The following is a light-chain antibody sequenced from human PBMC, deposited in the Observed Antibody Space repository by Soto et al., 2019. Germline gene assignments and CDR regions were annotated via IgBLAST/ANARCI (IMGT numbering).Light chain of an antibody. CDR1: QGISSF. CDR2: GAS. V-gene: IGKV1-9*01. CDR3: LQHNSYPRT. Sequence: IQLTQSPSSLSASVGDRVTITCRASQGISSFLAWYQQKPGKAPKLLIYGASTLQSGVPSRFSGSGSGTDFTLTIGSLQPEDFATYYCLQHNSYPRTFGQGTEVEIK. J-gene: IGKJ1*01.